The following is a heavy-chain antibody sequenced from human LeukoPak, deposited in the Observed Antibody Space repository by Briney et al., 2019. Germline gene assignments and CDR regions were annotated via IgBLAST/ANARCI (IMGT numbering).Heavy chain of an antibody. CDR3: AKIRVITSAYYYGMDV. J-gene: IGHJ6*02. Sequence: GGSLRLSCAASGFTFSSYAISWVRQPPGKGLEWVSAISDSGGNTYYADSVKGRFTISGDNFKNTVDLQMNSLRAEDTAVYYCAKIRVITSAYYYGMDVWGQGTTVTVSS. D-gene: IGHD3-22*01. V-gene: IGHV3-23*01. CDR1: GFTFSSYA. CDR2: ISDSGGNT.